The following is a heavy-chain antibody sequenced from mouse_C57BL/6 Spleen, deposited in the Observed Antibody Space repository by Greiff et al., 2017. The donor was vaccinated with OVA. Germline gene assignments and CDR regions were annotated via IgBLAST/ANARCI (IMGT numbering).Heavy chain of an antibody. CDR3: ARQGGNDY. CDR2: INSCGSYT. V-gene: IGHV5-6*02. CDR1: GFTFSSYG. J-gene: IGHJ2*01. D-gene: IGHD2-1*01. Sequence: DVKLVESGGDLVKPGGSLKLSCAASGFTFSSYGMSWVRQTPDKRLEWVANINSCGSYTYYPDSVKGRFTISRDNAKNTLYLQLSSLKSEDTALYYCARQGGNDYWGQGATLTVSA.